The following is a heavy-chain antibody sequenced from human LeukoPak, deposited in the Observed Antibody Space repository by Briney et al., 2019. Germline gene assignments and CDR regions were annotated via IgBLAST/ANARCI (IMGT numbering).Heavy chain of an antibody. V-gene: IGHV3-30-3*01. J-gene: IGHJ6*02. CDR2: ISYDGSNK. CDR1: GFTFSSYA. CDR3: ARVEEVVINPPGTGNGMDV. Sequence: GGSLRLSCAASGFTFSSYAMHWVRQAPGKGLEWVAVISYDGSNKYYADSVKGRFTISRDNSKNTLYLQMNSLRAEDTAVNYCARVEEVVINPPGTGNGMDVWGQGTTVTVSS. D-gene: IGHD3-22*01.